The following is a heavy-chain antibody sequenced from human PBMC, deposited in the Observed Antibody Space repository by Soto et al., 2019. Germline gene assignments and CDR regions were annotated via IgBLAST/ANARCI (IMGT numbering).Heavy chain of an antibody. D-gene: IGHD3-3*01. CDR3: ASIRFLEWLLGYYYYYYGMDV. CDR2: IYYSGST. J-gene: IGHJ6*02. CDR1: GGSISSSSYY. V-gene: IGHV4-39*01. Sequence: SETLSLTCTVSGGSISSSSYYWGWIRKPPGKGLEWIGSIYYSGSTYYNPSLKSRVTISVDTSKNQFSLKLSSVTAADTAVYYCASIRFLEWLLGYYYYYYGMDVWGQGTTVTSP.